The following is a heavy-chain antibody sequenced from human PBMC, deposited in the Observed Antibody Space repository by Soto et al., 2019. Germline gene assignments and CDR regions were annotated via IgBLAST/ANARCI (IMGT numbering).Heavy chain of an antibody. CDR1: SYMFNSFY. D-gene: IGHD3-10*01. J-gene: IGHJ6*03. Sequence: ASVKVSCKATSYMFNSFYIHWVRQAPGEGLEWMGLIVRNSGASMVAQKFQGGVTLNRETSLNIVCMEIHTLTPDDSAPYNCATARRGSGTLGAIDVWGEGTPVTVSS. CDR3: ATARRGSGTLGAIDV. V-gene: IGHV1-2*02. CDR2: IVRNSGAS.